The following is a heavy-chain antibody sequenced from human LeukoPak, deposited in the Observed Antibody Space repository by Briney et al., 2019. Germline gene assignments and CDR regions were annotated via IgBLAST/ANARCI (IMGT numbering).Heavy chain of an antibody. V-gene: IGHV3-30*02. J-gene: IGHJ4*02. CDR1: GFTFSSYG. CDR3: AKDKGRSGYYNFDY. CDR2: IRYDGSNK. Sequence: GGSLRLSCAASGFTFSSYGMHWVRQAPGKGLEWVAFIRYDGSNKYYADSVKGRFTISRDNAKNSLYLQMNSLRAEDTALYYCAKDKGRSGYYNFDYWGQGTLVTVSS. D-gene: IGHD3-22*01.